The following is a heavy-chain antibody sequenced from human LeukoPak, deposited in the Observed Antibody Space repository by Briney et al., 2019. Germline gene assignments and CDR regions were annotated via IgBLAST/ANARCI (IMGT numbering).Heavy chain of an antibody. CDR1: GFTFSSYW. Sequence: GGSLRLSCAASGFTFSSYWMHWVRQAPGKGLEWVSVISGSGGSTYYADSVKGRFTISRDDSKNTLYLQMNSLRAEDTAVYYCAKEIYYYDPIWGQGTLVTVSS. CDR2: ISGSGGST. V-gene: IGHV3-23*01. J-gene: IGHJ4*02. D-gene: IGHD3-22*01. CDR3: AKEIYYYDPI.